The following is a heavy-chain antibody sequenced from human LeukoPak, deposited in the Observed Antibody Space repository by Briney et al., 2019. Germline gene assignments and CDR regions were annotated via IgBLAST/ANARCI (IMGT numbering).Heavy chain of an antibody. CDR1: GFTFNNYW. CDR3: AKDEEWIQPYYFDY. J-gene: IGHJ4*02. V-gene: IGHV3-23*01. Sequence: PGGSLRLSCAASGFTFNNYWIHWVRQAPGKGLEWVSAISGSGGSTYYADSVKGRFTISRDNSKNTLYLQMNSLRAEDTAVYYCAKDEEWIQPYYFDYWGQGTLVTVSS. D-gene: IGHD5-18*01. CDR2: ISGSGGST.